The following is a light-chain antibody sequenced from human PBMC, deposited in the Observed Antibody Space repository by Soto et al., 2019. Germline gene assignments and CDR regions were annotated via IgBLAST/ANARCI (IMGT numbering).Light chain of an antibody. V-gene: IGLV1-40*01. CDR3: QSYDSSLSGLYV. J-gene: IGLJ1*01. CDR2: NNN. Sequence: QSVLTQPPSVSGAPGQRVTISCTGSSSNIGADYDVHWYQRLPGTAPHLLIYNNNNRPSGVPDRFSGSKSGTSASLAITGLQAEDEADYYCQSYDSSLSGLYVFGTGTKLTVL. CDR1: SSNIGADYD.